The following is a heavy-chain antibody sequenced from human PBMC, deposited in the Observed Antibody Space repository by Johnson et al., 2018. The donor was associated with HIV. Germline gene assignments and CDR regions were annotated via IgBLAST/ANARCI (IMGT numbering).Heavy chain of an antibody. D-gene: IGHD6-13*01. CDR1: GFSFRRSL. J-gene: IGHJ3*02. CDR3: ANGRSSWSGDAAFDI. Sequence: VQLVESGGGLIQPRGSLRLCCAASGFSFRRSLVNWVRQAPGQGLEWVSVIYSGGSTYYADPVKGRFTISRDNSKNTLNLPMNRLRAEDTAVYYCANGRSSWSGDAAFDIWGQGTMVTVSS. V-gene: IGHV3-53*01. CDR2: IYSGGST.